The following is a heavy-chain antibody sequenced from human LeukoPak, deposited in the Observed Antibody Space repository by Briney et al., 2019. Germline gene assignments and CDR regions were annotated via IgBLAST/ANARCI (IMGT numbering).Heavy chain of an antibody. CDR2: ISAYNGNT. V-gene: IGHV1-18*01. Sequence: ASVKVSCKASGYTFTSYGISWVRQAPGQGLEWMGWISAYNGNTNYAQKLQGRVTMTTDTSTSTAYMELRSLRSDDTAVYYCARVATFGGVIANWFDPWGQGTLVTVSS. D-gene: IGHD3-16*02. CDR3: ARVATFGGVIANWFDP. CDR1: GYTFTSYG. J-gene: IGHJ5*02.